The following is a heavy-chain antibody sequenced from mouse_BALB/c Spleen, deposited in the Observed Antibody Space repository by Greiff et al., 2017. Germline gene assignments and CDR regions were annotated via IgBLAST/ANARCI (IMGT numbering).Heavy chain of an antibody. D-gene: IGHD2-1*01. V-gene: IGHV5-6-4*01. CDR2: ISSGGSYT. CDR3: TRDRGSLLYAMDY. J-gene: IGHJ4*01. Sequence: EVKLMESGGGLVKPGGSLKLSCAASGFTFSSYTMSWVRQTPEKRLEWVATISSGGSYTYYPDSVKGRFTISRDNAKNTLYLQMSSLKSEDTAMYYCTRDRGSLLYAMDYWGQGTSVTVSS. CDR1: GFTFSSYT.